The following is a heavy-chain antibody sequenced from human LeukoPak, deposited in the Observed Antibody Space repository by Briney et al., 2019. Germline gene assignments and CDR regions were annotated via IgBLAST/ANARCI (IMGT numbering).Heavy chain of an antibody. CDR1: GFTFSTYS. CDR2: ISSSGTTL. J-gene: IGHJ3*02. Sequence: GEALRLSCSASGFTFSTYSLTWVRQAPGKGLEWVSYISSSGTTLYYADSVKGRFTISRDNAKNSLYLQMNSLRAEDTAVYYCARGNLPYEREAFDIWGQGTMVTVSS. D-gene: IGHD1-7*01. V-gene: IGHV3-48*01. CDR3: ARGNLPYEREAFDI.